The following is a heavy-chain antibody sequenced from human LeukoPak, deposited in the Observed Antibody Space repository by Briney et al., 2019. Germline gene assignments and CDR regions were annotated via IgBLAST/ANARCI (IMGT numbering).Heavy chain of an antibody. CDR3: TRVGYIDEGIDY. V-gene: IGHV3-7*04. Sequence: GGSLRLSCVASGYTFSPYWMTWVRQAPGKGLEWVANIKQDGSKKSYVDSVKGRFTISRDNAKNSLYLQMNSLRAEDTAIYYCTRVGYIDEGIDYWGQGTLVTVSS. D-gene: IGHD5-24*01. J-gene: IGHJ4*02. CDR2: IKQDGSKK. CDR1: GYTFSPYW.